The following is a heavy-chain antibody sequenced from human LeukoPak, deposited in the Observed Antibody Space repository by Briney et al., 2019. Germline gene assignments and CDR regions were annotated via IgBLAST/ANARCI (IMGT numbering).Heavy chain of an antibody. J-gene: IGHJ4*02. Sequence: SETLSLTCAVSGGSISSGGYSWSWIRQPPGKGLEWIGYIYYSGGTYYNPSLKSRVTISVDTSKNQFSLKLISVTAADTAVYYCARIKGARIKDYYFDYWGQGTLVSVSS. CDR2: IYYSGGT. CDR3: ARIKGARIKDYYFDY. CDR1: GGSISSGGYS. V-gene: IGHV4-30-4*07. D-gene: IGHD1-26*01.